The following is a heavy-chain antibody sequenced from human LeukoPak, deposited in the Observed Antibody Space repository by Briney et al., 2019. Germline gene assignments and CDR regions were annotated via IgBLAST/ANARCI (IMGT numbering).Heavy chain of an antibody. Sequence: SETLSLTCAVYGGSFSGYYWSWIRQPPGKGLEWIGEINHSGSTNYNPSLKSRVTISVDTSKNQFSLKLSSVTAADTAVYYCARGSLGGYCSSTSCYRNNWSDPWGQGTLVTVSS. CDR2: INHSGST. CDR1: GGSFSGYY. CDR3: ARGSLGGYCSSTSCYRNNWSDP. V-gene: IGHV4-34*01. J-gene: IGHJ5*02. D-gene: IGHD2-2*01.